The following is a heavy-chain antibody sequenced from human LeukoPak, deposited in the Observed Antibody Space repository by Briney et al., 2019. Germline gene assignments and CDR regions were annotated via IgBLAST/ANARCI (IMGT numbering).Heavy chain of an antibody. Sequence: GGSLRLSCAASGFTFSGSAMHWVRQASGKGLEWVGRIRSIANDYATAYAASVKGRFTISRDDSKNTAYLQMNNLKTEDTAVYYCTRVGPTTADYWGQGTLVTVSS. CDR1: GFTFSGSA. CDR3: TRVGPTTADY. V-gene: IGHV3-73*01. CDR2: IRSIANDYAT. D-gene: IGHD5-12*01. J-gene: IGHJ4*02.